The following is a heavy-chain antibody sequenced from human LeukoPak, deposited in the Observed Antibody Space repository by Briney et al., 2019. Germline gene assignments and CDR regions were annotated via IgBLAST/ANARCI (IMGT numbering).Heavy chain of an antibody. Sequence: GRSLRLSCAASGFSVSSNYMSWVRQAPGKGLEWVSVIYSGGSIYYADSVKGRFTIFRDTCKNTMYLQMNRLSAEDTAVYYCARGKYYYDSSGYYNRYYFDYWGQGSLVGDSS. J-gene: IGHJ4*02. CDR2: IYSGGSI. CDR3: ARGKYYYDSSGYYNRYYFDY. D-gene: IGHD3-22*01. CDR1: GFSVSSNY. V-gene: IGHV3-66*01.